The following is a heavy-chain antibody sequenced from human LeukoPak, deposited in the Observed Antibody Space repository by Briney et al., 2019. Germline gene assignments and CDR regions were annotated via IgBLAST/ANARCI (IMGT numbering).Heavy chain of an antibody. Sequence: PGGSLRLSCAASGFTFSSYGMHGVRQAPGKGLEGGAVISYDGSNKYYADSVKGRFTISRDNSKNTLYLQMNSLRAEDTAVYYCAKDPYSSSWATGWFDPWGQGTLVTVSS. D-gene: IGHD6-13*01. V-gene: IGHV3-30*18. J-gene: IGHJ5*02. CDR1: GFTFSSYG. CDR2: ISYDGSNK. CDR3: AKDPYSSSWATGWFDP.